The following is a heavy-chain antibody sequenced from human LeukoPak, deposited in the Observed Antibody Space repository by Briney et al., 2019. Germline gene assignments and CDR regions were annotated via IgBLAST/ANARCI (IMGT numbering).Heavy chain of an antibody. CDR1: GFTFSSYS. CDR2: VSGSNNYI. D-gene: IGHD1-26*01. J-gene: IGHJ3*02. CDR3: ARDIVGATGDAFDI. Sequence: PGGSLRLSCVAPGFTFSSYSMNWVRQAPGKEPEWVSSVSGSNNYIYYADSVRGRFTISRDNARNSLYLQMNSLRAEDTAVYYCARDIVGATGDAFDIWGQGTMVTVSS. V-gene: IGHV3-21*01.